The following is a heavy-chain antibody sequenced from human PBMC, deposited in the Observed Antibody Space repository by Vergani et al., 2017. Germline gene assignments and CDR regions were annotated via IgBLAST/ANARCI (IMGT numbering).Heavy chain of an antibody. CDR2: INPNSGGT. V-gene: IGHV1-2*04. CDR1: GYTFTGYY. Sequence: QVQLVQSGAEVKKPGASVKVSCKASGYTFTGYYMHWVRQAPGQGLEWMGWINPNSGGTNYAQKFQGWVTMTRDTAISTAYMELSRLRSDDTAGYYCARAGRYYYDSSGPADYYGMDVWGQGTTVTVSS. J-gene: IGHJ6*02. D-gene: IGHD3-22*01. CDR3: ARAGRYYYDSSGPADYYGMDV.